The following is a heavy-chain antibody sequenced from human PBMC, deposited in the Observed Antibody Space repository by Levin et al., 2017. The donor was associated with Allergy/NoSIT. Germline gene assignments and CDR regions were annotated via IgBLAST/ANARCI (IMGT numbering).Heavy chain of an antibody. CDR3: ARDEMGSSWVADY. V-gene: IGHV3-64*01. D-gene: IGHD6-13*01. J-gene: IGHJ4*02. CDR1: GFTFSTHS. Sequence: GGSLRLSCTASGFTFSTHSMHWVRQAPGKGLEHVSAISSNGGSTFYANSVKGRFTISRDNSRNTLYLQMGSLIAEDMAVYYCARDEMGSSWVADYWGQGTLVTVSS. CDR2: ISSNGGST.